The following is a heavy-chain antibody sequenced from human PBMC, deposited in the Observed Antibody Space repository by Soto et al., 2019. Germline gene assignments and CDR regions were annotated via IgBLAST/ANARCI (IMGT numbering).Heavy chain of an antibody. D-gene: IGHD3-10*01. V-gene: IGHV3-21*01. J-gene: IGHJ6*02. Sequence: GGSLRLSCAASGFTFSSYSMNWVRQAPGKGLEWVSSISSSSSYIYYADSVKGRFTISRDNAKNSLYLQMNSLRAEDTAVYYCTTDQVLLWFGELLSPHYYYYGMDVWGQGTTVTVSS. CDR2: ISSSSSYI. CDR1: GFTFSSYS. CDR3: TTDQVLLWFGELLSPHYYYYGMDV.